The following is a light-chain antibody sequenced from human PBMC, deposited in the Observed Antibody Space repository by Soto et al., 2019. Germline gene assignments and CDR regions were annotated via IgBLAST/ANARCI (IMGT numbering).Light chain of an antibody. Sequence: QSVLTQPRSVSGSPGQSVTISCTGTSSDVGGYNYVSWYQQHPGKAPKLMIYDVSKRPSGVPDRFSGSKSGNTASLTISGLRAEDEADYYCCSYAGSYTLGVFGGGTKVTVL. CDR2: DVS. J-gene: IGLJ3*02. CDR3: CSYAGSYTLGV. CDR1: SSDVGGYNY. V-gene: IGLV2-11*01.